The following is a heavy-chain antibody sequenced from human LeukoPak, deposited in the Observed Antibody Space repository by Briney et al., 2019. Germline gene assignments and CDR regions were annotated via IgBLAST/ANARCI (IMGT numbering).Heavy chain of an antibody. D-gene: IGHD5-12*01. CDR3: ARETGYGGSKGGFLH. V-gene: IGHV4-39*02. Sequence: SETLSLTCTVSGGSISSSSYYWGWIRQPPGKGLEWIGSIYYSGSTYYNPSLKSRVTISVDTSKNQFSLKLSSVTAADTAVYYCARETGYGGSKGGFLHWGQGTLVTVSS. CDR1: GGSISSSSYY. CDR2: IYYSGST. J-gene: IGHJ4*03.